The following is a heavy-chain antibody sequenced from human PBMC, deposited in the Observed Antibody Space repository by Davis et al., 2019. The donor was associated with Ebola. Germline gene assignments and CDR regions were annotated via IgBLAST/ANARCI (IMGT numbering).Heavy chain of an antibody. CDR2: ISAYNGNT. CDR1: GYTFTSYG. J-gene: IGHJ4*02. V-gene: IGHV1-18*04. D-gene: IGHD3-9*01. CDR3: ARDRGYYDIFTGYYYFDF. Sequence: AASVKVSCKASGYTFTSYGISWVRQAPGQGHEWMGWISAYNGNTNYAQKLQGRVTMTTDTSTSTAYMKLRSLRSDDTAVYYCARDRGYYDIFTGYYYFDFWGQGTLVTVSS.